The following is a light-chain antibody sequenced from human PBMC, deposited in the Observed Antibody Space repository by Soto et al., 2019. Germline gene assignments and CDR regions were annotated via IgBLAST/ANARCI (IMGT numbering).Light chain of an antibody. CDR3: QQYSTLPHT. CDR2: GTS. V-gene: IGKV3-20*01. Sequence: VLTQSPATLSLSPGDRAALSCRATQSVTNSFFAWYQQKTGQAPRLAIYGTSSRATGIPDRFSGSGSGTDFTLTISRLEPEDFVVYYCQQYSTLPHTFGQGTKVDIK. CDR1: QSVTNSF. J-gene: IGKJ2*01.